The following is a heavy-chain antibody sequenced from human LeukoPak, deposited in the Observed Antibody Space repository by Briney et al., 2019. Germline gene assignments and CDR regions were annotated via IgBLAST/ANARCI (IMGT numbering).Heavy chain of an antibody. CDR1: GFTFSDHY. V-gene: IGHV3-72*01. CDR2: TRNKANSHTT. D-gene: IGHD3-10*01. Sequence: GGSLRLACADSGFTFSDHYMDWVRQAPGKGLEGVCRTRNKANSHTTEYAASVKGRFSISRDDSKNSLYLQMNSLKTEDTAVYYCARSISASGTYPFDYWCQGTLVTVSS. CDR3: ARSISASGTYPFDY. J-gene: IGHJ4*02.